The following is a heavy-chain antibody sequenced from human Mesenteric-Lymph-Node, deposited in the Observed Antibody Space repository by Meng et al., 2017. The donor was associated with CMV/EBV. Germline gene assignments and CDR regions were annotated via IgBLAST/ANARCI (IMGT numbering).Heavy chain of an antibody. CDR2: VYYSGST. V-gene: IGHV4-59*08. D-gene: IGHD7-27*01. Sequence: SETLSLTCTVSGASISSYYWTWIRQPRGKGLEWIGYVYYSGSTYYNPSLKTRVTISVDTSKNQFSLKLSSVTAADTAVYYCARVGITGDEGDYWGQGTLVTVSS. CDR1: GASISSYY. J-gene: IGHJ4*02. CDR3: ARVGITGDEGDY.